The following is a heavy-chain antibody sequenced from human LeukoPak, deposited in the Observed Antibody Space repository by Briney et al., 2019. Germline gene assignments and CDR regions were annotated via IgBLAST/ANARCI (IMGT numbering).Heavy chain of an antibody. J-gene: IGHJ4*02. CDR1: GFTFSSYA. Sequence: GGSLRLSCAASGFTFSSYAMSWVRQTPGKGLEWVSAISGSGGSTYYADSVKGRFTISRDNSKNTLYLQMNSLRAEDTAVYYCAKKTSRRWLQSSFDYWGQGTLVTVSS. D-gene: IGHD5-24*01. V-gene: IGHV3-23*01. CDR2: ISGSGGST. CDR3: AKKTSRRWLQSSFDY.